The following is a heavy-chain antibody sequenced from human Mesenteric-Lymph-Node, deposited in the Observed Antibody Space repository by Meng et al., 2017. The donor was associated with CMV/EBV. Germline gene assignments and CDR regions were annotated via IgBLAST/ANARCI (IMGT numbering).Heavy chain of an antibody. V-gene: IGHV1-3*01. CDR2: INAGNGNT. D-gene: IGHD3-22*01. CDR1: GYNFTSYA. Sequence: SCKASGYNFTSYAMHWVRQAPGQRLEWMGWINAGNGNTKYSQKFQGRVTITRDTSASTAYMELSSLTSEDTAVYYCAREVVAGVDDWGQGTLVTVSS. J-gene: IGHJ4*02. CDR3: AREVVAGVDD.